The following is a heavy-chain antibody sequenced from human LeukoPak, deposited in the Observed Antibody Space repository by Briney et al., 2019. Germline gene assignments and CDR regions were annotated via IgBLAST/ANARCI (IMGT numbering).Heavy chain of an antibody. J-gene: IGHJ4*02. Sequence: ASVKVSCKASGYTFAAYNIHWVRQAPGQGLEWMGWINPNSGGTKYAQNFQGRVTMTRDTSISTAYMELSRLTPDDTAFYYCARHDYGGDNFDYWGQGTLVTVSS. CDR2: INPNSGGT. CDR3: ARHDYGGDNFDY. V-gene: IGHV1-2*02. D-gene: IGHD4-23*01. CDR1: GYTFAAYN.